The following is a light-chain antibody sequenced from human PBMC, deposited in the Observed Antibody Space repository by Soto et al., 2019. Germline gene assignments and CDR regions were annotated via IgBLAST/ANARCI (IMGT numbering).Light chain of an antibody. V-gene: IGLV2-14*01. CDR3: SSYTTSSTPVV. J-gene: IGLJ2*01. CDR1: SSDVSGYNY. CDR2: EVS. Sequence: QSALTQPASVSGSPGQSITISCTGTSSDVSGYNYVSWYQQHPGKGPKLMIYEVSNRPSGVSNRFSGSKSGNTASLTISGLQAEDEADYYCSSYTTSSTPVVFGGGTKLTVL.